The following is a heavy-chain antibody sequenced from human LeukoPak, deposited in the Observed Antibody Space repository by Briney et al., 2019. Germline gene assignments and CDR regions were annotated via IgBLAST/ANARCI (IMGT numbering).Heavy chain of an antibody. CDR1: GFTFSSYS. D-gene: IGHD4-17*01. CDR3: TRDPYGDYASDY. V-gene: IGHV3-21*01. CDR2: ISPSSSYI. J-gene: IGHJ4*02. Sequence: GESLRLSCAASGFTFSSYSMNWVRQAPGKGLEWVSSISPSSSYIYYGDSVKGRFTISRDNAKNSLYLQMNGLRAEDTAVYYCTRDPYGDYASDYWGQGTLVTVSS.